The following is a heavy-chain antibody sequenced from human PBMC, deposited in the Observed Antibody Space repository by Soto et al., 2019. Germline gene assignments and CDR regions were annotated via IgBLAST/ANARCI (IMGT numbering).Heavy chain of an antibody. D-gene: IGHD6-13*01. V-gene: IGHV1-69*01. J-gene: IGHJ6*01. CDR2: ITPVFGTT. CDR3: ARGRGMGFSSTWNIYWYYNMDV. CDR1: GGSFSDYA. Sequence: QVQLDQSGPEQKRPGSSVKVSCKAAGGSFSDYALSWVRQASGQRLEWIGGITPVFGTTNYAQRFQDRVTITADGSATTAHMELRSLRNDDTAVYFCARGRGMGFSSTWNIYWYYNMDVWGQGTAVTVSS.